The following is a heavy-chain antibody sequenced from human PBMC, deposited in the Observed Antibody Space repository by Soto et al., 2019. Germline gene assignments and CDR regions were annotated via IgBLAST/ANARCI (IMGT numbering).Heavy chain of an antibody. J-gene: IGHJ5*02. V-gene: IGHV4-61*01. CDR2: IYNTETF. D-gene: IGHD6-6*01. CDR3: ARERRRRGQLVVGLSWFDP. Sequence: SETLSLTCSVSGVSVSSGSFYWSWTRQPPGKGLEWIGFIYNTETFNYNPSLKSRVTLSVDTSKNQFSLKLSSVTAADTAVYYCARERRRRGQLVVGLSWFDPWGQGTLVTVSS. CDR1: GVSVSSGSFY.